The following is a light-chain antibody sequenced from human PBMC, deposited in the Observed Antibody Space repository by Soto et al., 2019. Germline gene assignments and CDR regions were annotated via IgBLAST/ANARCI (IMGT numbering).Light chain of an antibody. V-gene: IGKV1-39*01. CDR3: QQRYRTPFT. CDR2: AAS. J-gene: IGKJ3*01. CDR1: QSISSY. Sequence: DIQMTQSPSSLSASVGDRVPITCRASQSISSYLNWYQQKPGKAPKLLIYAASSLQSGVPSRFSGSGAGRDFTLTISGRQPEDFATDYCQQRYRTPFTFGPGTKVHIK.